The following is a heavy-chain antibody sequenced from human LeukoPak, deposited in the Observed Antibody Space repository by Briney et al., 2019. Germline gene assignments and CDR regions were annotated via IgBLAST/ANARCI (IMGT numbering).Heavy chain of an antibody. CDR1: GGSISSGSYY. J-gene: IGHJ4*02. CDR2: IYYSGST. D-gene: IGHD2-8*01. V-gene: IGHV4-39*01. Sequence: PSETLPLTCTVSGGSISSGSYYWGWIRQPPGKGLEWIASIYYSGSTHYNPSLKSRVTISVDTSKNEFSLKLSSVTAADTAVYYCARNNTLMMYPRGGEDKGFDYWGQGTLVTVSS. CDR3: ARNNTLMMYPRGGEDKGFDY.